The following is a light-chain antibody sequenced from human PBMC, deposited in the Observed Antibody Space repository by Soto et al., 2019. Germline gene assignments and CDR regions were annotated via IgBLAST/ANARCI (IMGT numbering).Light chain of an antibody. CDR1: SSNIGSNY. V-gene: IGLV1-47*01. Sequence: QSVLTQPPSASGTPGQRVTISCSGSSSNIGSNYVYWYQQLPGTAPKLLMYRNNKRPSGVPDRFSGSKSGTSASLAISGLRSEDEAYYYCAAWDDSLSGSYVFGTGTKLTVL. J-gene: IGLJ1*01. CDR2: RNN. CDR3: AAWDDSLSGSYV.